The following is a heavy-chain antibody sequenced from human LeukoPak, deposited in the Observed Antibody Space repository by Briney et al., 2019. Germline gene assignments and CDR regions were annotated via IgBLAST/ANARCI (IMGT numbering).Heavy chain of an antibody. CDR3: ARLGSVAARGGTDY. CDR1: GGSISSSSYY. D-gene: IGHD6-13*01. Sequence: PSETLSLTCTVSGGSISSSSYYWGWIRQPPGKGLEWIGSIYYSGSTYYNPSLKSRVTIYVDTSKNQFSLKLSSVTAADTAVYYCARLGSVAARGGTDYWGQGTLVTVSS. V-gene: IGHV4-39*01. CDR2: IYYSGST. J-gene: IGHJ4*02.